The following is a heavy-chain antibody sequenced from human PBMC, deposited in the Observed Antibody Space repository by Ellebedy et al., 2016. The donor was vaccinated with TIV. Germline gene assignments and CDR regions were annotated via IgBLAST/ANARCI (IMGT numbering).Heavy chain of an antibody. CDR2: TRNKANSYTT. D-gene: IGHD4-17*01. V-gene: IGHV3-72*01. Sequence: GGSLRLXXAASGFTFSDHYMDWVRQAPGKGLEWVGRTRNKANSYTTEYAASVRGRFTISRDDSKNSLYLQMNSLKTEDTAVYYCVRNDYGDYGSGGNFDYWGQGTLVTVSS. CDR3: VRNDYGDYGSGGNFDY. CDR1: GFTFSDHY. J-gene: IGHJ4*02.